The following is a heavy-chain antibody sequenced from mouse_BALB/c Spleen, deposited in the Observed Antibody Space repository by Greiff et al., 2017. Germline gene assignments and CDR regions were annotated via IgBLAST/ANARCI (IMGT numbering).Heavy chain of an antibody. J-gene: IGHJ4*01. CDR2: ISYSGST. V-gene: IGHV3-2*02. Sequence: EVQLQESGPGLVKPSQSLSLTCTVTGYSITSDYAWNWIRQFPGNKLEWMGYISYSGSTSYNPSLKSRISITRDTSKNQFFLQLNSVTTEDTATYYCARGNTNYAMDYWGQGTSVTVSS. CDR1: GYSITSDYA. D-gene: IGHD5-2*01. CDR3: ARGNTNYAMDY.